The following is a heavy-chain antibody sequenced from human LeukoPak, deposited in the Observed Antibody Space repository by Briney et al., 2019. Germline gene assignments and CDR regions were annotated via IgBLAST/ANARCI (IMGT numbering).Heavy chain of an antibody. CDR3: ARVSAVAGSFDY. J-gene: IGHJ4*02. D-gene: IGHD6-19*01. Sequence: GGSLRLSCAASGFTSGFTFSTYAMTWVRQAPGKGLEWVSAISGSGGSTYYANSVKGRFTISRDNSKNTLYLQMGSLRAEDMAVYYCARVSAVAGSFDYWGQGTLVTVSS. CDR2: ISGSGGST. V-gene: IGHV3-64*01. CDR1: GFTFSTYA.